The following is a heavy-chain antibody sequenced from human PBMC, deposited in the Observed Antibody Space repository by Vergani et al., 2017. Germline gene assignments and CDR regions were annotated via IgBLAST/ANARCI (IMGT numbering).Heavy chain of an antibody. Sequence: EVQLVESGGGLVKPGGSLRLSCAASGFTFSSYSMNWVRQAPGKGLEWVSSISSSRSYIYYADSVKGPFTISRYNAKNSLYLQMNSLSAADPAVYYCARDGVGGGTNWGQGTLVTVSS. V-gene: IGHV3-21*01. J-gene: IGHJ4*02. CDR3: ARDGVGGGTN. D-gene: IGHD3-3*01. CDR1: GFTFSSYS. CDR2: ISSSRSYI.